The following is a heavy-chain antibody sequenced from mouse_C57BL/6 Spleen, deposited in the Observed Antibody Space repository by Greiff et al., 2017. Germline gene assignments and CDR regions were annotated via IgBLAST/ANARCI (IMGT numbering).Heavy chain of an antibody. J-gene: IGHJ1*03. CDR3: ARNRENWYFDV. Sequence: VQLQQSGPGLVQPSPSLSITCTVSGFSLTSYGVHWVRQCPGKGLEWLGVIWSGGSTAYNAAFISRLSISKDNSKSQVFFKMNSLQADDTAIYYCARNRENWYFDVWGTGTTVTVSS. CDR2: IWSGGST. CDR1: GFSLTSYG. V-gene: IGHV2-2*01.